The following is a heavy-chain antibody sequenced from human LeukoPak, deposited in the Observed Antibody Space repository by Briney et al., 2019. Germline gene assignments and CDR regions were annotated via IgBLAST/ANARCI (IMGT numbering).Heavy chain of an antibody. D-gene: IGHD6-13*01. CDR3: ARAQYSSSWLAEYFQH. V-gene: IGHV3-21*01. J-gene: IGHJ1*01. CDR2: ISSSSSYI. Sequence: GGSLRHSCAASGFTFSSYRMNWVRQSPGKGLEWVSSISSSSSYIYYADSVKGRFTISRDNAKNSLYLQMNSLRAEDTAVYYCARAQYSSSWLAEYFQHWGQGTLVTVSS. CDR1: GFTFSSYR.